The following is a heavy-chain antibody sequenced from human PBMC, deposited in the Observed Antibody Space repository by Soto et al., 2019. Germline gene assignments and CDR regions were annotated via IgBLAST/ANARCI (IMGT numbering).Heavy chain of an antibody. CDR3: AKLPVLRFLEWLLWFDY. CDR2: ISGSGGST. Sequence: GVLRLSCAASGFTFSSYAMSWVRQAPGKGLEWVSAISGSGGSTYYADSVKGRFTSSRDNSKNTLYLQMNSLRAEDTAVYYCAKLPVLRFLEWLLWFDYWGQGTLVTVSS. CDR1: GFTFSSYA. V-gene: IGHV3-23*01. D-gene: IGHD3-3*01. J-gene: IGHJ4*02.